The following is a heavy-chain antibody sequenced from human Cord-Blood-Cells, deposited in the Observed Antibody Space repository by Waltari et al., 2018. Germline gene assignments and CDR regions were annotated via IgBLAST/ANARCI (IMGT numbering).Heavy chain of an antibody. V-gene: IGHV3-30*04. J-gene: IGHJ4*02. CDR2: ISYDGSNK. D-gene: IGHD3-10*01. CDR3: ARGGDYGSGSYSNFDY. CDR1: GFTFSSSA. Sequence: QVQLVESGGGVVQPGRSLRLSCAASGFTFSSSAMPWVGQAPGKGLEWVAVISYDGSNKYYADSVKGRFTISRDNSKNTLYLQMNSLRAEDTAVYYCARGGDYGSGSYSNFDYWGQGTLVTVSS.